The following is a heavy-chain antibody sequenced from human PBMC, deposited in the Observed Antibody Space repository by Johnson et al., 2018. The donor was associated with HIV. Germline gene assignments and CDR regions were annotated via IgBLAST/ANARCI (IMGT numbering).Heavy chain of an antibody. D-gene: IGHD6-13*01. J-gene: IGHJ3*02. CDR2: TRNKAHSYTT. V-gene: IGHV3-72*01. Sequence: VQLVESGGGLVKPGGSLRLSCRTSGFTFNNAWMNWVRQAPGKGLEWVGRTRNKAHSYTTEYAASVKGRFTISRDDSKNSLYLQMNSLKSEDTAVYYCATGASSTWSLGALDIWGQGTMVTVSS. CDR1: GFTFNNAW. CDR3: ATGASSTWSLGALDI.